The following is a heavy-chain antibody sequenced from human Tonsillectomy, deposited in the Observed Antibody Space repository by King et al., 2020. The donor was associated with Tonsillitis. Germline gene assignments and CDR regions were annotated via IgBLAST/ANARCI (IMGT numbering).Heavy chain of an antibody. D-gene: IGHD6-19*01. Sequence: VQLVESGGGLVQPGGSLRLSCAASGFTFSSYAMSWVRQAPGKGLEWVSGISNSGGNTYYADSVKGRFTISRDISKNTLYLQMNSLRAGDTAAYYCAKDGHSSGWYYFDYWGQGTLVTVSS. V-gene: IGHV3-23*04. J-gene: IGHJ4*02. CDR1: GFTFSSYA. CDR3: AKDGHSSGWYYFDY. CDR2: ISNSGGNT.